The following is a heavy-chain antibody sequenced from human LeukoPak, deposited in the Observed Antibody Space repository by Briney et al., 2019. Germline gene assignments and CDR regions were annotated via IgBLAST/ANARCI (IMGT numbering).Heavy chain of an antibody. CDR3: ARDYYYDSSGYYGY. V-gene: IGHV3-11*01. CDR1: GGSISSGGYY. Sequence: LSLTCTVSGGSISSGGYYWSWIRQAPGKGLEWVSYISSSGSTIYYADSVKGRFTISRDNAKNSLYLQMNSLRAEDTAVYYCARDYYYDSSGYYGYWGQGTLVTVSS. D-gene: IGHD3-22*01. CDR2: ISSSGSTI. J-gene: IGHJ4*02.